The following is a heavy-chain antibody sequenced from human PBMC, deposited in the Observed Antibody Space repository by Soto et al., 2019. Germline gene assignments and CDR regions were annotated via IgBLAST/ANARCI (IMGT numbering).Heavy chain of an antibody. V-gene: IGHV3-48*01. CDR3: ARDQPYSYGCFDH. J-gene: IGHJ4*02. CDR1: GFTFSSYI. CDR2: ISSSSSTI. D-gene: IGHD5-18*01. Sequence: GGSLRLSCAASGFTFSSYIMNWVRQATGKGLEWVSYISSSSSTIYYADSVKGRFTISRDNAKNSLYLPMNSLRAEDTAVYYCARDQPYSYGCFDHWGQGVLVSVSS.